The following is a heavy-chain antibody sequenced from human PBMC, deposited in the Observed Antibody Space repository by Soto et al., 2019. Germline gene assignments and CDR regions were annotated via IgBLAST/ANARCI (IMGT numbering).Heavy chain of an antibody. CDR1: VYIFPSQW. V-gene: IGHV5-51*01. Sequence: XALKISFHGSVYIFPSQWIGWVRQTPWKGLEWMGSIYPADSDTRYSPSFQGQVTISADKSIGTAYLEWSNLKASDTAMYYCARIPHSTTSYCDHSYGMDVWGQGTTVTVSS. D-gene: IGHD3-10*01. CDR3: ARIPHSTTSYCDHSYGMDV. J-gene: IGHJ6*02. CDR2: IYPADSDT.